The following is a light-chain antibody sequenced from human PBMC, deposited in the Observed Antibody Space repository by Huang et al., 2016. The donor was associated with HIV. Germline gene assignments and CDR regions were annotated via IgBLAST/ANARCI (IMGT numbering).Light chain of an antibody. V-gene: IGKV3-15*01. J-gene: IGKJ3*01. CDR1: QSVSTN. CDR2: GAS. Sequence: EVLLTQSPATLSVSPGERATLSCRASQSVSTNLDWYQQKPGQAPRLLIYGASTRATGVPARFSGSGSGTEFTLTISSLRSEDSAVYYCQQYNSWPPLFTFGPGTKVDIK. CDR3: QQYNSWPPLFT.